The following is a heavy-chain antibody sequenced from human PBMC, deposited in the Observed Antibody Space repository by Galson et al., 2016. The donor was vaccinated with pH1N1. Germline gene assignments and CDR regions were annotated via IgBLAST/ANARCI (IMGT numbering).Heavy chain of an antibody. CDR2: IYTTGST. V-gene: IGHV4-61*09. Sequence: LTCTVSAGSISSDSYYWTWIRQPAGKGLEWIGHIYTTGSTNYNPPLKSRVTISVDTSKNQFSLKLSSVTAADTAIYYCARVMQYNDYWYFDLWGRGTLVTVSS. D-gene: IGHD1-1*01. CDR3: ARVMQYNDYWYFDL. J-gene: IGHJ2*01. CDR1: AGSISSDSYY.